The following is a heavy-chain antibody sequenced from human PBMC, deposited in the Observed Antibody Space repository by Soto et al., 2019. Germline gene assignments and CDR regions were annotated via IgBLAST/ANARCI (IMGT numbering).Heavy chain of an antibody. CDR2: VYYEGST. Sequence: QVQLQESGPGLVKPSQTLSLSCRVSGGSISTENYYWSWIRQSPGKGLEWLGYVYYEGSTYYTSSLKGRLTLSVDTSENLFSLELRSVTAADTALYFCARGSFTMYPFFFDSWGQGSLVTVSS. CDR1: GGSISTENYY. V-gene: IGHV4-30-4*01. D-gene: IGHD2-2*01. J-gene: IGHJ4*02. CDR3: ARGSFTMYPFFFDS.